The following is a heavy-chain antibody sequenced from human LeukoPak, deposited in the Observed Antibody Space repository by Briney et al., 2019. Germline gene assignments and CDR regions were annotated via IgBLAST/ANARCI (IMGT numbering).Heavy chain of an antibody. V-gene: IGHV3-21*03. Sequence: GGSLRLSCAVSGFTLSSYGMHWVRQAPGKGLEWVSAISSSSSYIYYADSVKGRFTISRDNAKNSLYLQMNSLKTEDTAMYCCSRDRLSGYWPFDYWGQGTLVTVSS. D-gene: IGHD3-22*01. J-gene: IGHJ4*02. CDR3: SRDRLSGYWPFDY. CDR2: ISSSSSYI. CDR1: GFTLSSYG.